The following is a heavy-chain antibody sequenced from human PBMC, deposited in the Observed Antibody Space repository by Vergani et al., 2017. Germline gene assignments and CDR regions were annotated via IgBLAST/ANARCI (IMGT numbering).Heavy chain of an antibody. CDR3: GGHSTVEWLVKLGWIDP. D-gene: IGHD6-19*01. CDR1: GASIRSSNYY. CDR2: IYYSGST. V-gene: IGHV4-39*01. Sequence: QLQLQESGPGLVKPSATLSLTCSVSGASIRSSNYYWGWIRQPPGKGLEWIASIYYSGSTYYNPSLKSRVTISVDTSKNQFSLKLSSVTAADTAVYFCGGHSTVEWLVKLGWIDPWGQGILVTVSS. J-gene: IGHJ5*02.